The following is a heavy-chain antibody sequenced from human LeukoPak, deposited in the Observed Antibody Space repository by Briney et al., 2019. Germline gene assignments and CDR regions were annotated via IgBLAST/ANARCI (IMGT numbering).Heavy chain of an antibody. V-gene: IGHV1-18*01. CDR3: ARDVSYYYDSSGYTFDI. Sequence: ASVKVSCKASGYTFTTYGISWVRQAPGQGLEWMGWISAYNGNTNYAQKLQGRVTMTTDTSTSTAYMELRRLRSDDTAVYYCARDVSYYYDSSGYTFDIWGQGTMVTVSS. D-gene: IGHD3-22*01. J-gene: IGHJ3*02. CDR1: GYTFTTYG. CDR2: ISAYNGNT.